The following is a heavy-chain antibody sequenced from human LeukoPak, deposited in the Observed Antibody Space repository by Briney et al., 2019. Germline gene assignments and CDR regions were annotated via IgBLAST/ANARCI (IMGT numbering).Heavy chain of an antibody. Sequence: GGSLRLSCAASGFTFSTYSMNWVRQAPGKGLEWVSSISSSSYIYYADSVKGLFTISRDNSKNTLYLQMNSLRAEDTAVYYCAKEGDNYGTPDYWGQGALVTVSS. CDR1: GFTFSTYS. CDR2: ISSSSYI. V-gene: IGHV3-21*01. J-gene: IGHJ4*02. CDR3: AKEGDNYGTPDY. D-gene: IGHD5-18*01.